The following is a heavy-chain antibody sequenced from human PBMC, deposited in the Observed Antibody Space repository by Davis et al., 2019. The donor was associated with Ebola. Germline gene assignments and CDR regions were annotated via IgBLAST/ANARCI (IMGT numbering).Heavy chain of an antibody. V-gene: IGHV3-30*03. J-gene: IGHJ4*02. CDR2: ISYDGSNK. CDR1: GFTFSSYG. Sequence: GESLKISCAASGFTFSSYGMHWVRQAPGKGLEWVAVISYDGSNKYYADSVKGRITITRDNSKNTLYLQMNSLRAEDTAVYYCARATGLDYWGQGTLVTVSS. CDR3: ARATGLDY. D-gene: IGHD5-12*01.